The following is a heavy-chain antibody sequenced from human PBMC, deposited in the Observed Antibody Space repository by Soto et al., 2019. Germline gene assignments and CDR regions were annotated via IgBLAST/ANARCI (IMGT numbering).Heavy chain of an antibody. CDR1: GYSFTSYW. CDR3: ATSMGVEEYHPGHHFDI. CDR2: IYPGDSDT. D-gene: IGHD3-16*01. J-gene: IGHJ3*02. Sequence: GESLKISCKGSGYSFTSYWIGWVRQMPGKGLEWMGIIYPGDSDTRYSPSFQGQVTISADKSISTAYLQWSSLKASDTAMYYCATSMGVEEYHPGHHFDIWGQGTMVTVSS. V-gene: IGHV5-51*01.